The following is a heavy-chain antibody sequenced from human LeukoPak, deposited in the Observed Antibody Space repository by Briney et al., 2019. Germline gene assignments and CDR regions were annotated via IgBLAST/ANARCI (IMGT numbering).Heavy chain of an antibody. D-gene: IGHD1-26*01. CDR3: AKGGLGYSGSYYVGY. Sequence: GGSLRLSCAASGFTFSSYEMNWVRQAPGKGLEWVSFIRYDGSNEYYADSVRGRFTISRDNSKNTLYLQMNSLRADDTAVYYCAKGGLGYSGSYYVGYWGQGTLVTVAS. J-gene: IGHJ4*02. V-gene: IGHV3-30*02. CDR1: GFTFSSYE. CDR2: IRYDGSNE.